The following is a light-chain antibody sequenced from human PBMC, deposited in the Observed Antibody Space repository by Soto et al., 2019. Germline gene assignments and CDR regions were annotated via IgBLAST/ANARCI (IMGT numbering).Light chain of an antibody. CDR3: QQYGNSRGT. CDR1: QSVSSY. J-gene: IGKJ1*01. Sequence: EIVVTQSPATLSLSPGERATLSCRASQSVSSYLAWYQQKPGQAPRLLIYNASSRAPGLPDRFSGSGSGTDFTLTISRLEPEDFAVYYCQQYGNSRGTFGQGTKVDIK. CDR2: NAS. V-gene: IGKV3-20*01.